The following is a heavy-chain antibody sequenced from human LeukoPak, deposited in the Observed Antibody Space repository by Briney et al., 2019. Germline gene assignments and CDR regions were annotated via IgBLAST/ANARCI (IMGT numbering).Heavy chain of an antibody. CDR3: ALDADRSGYYHYYY. D-gene: IGHD3-22*01. V-gene: IGHV5-51*01. Sequence: GESLTLLCKGYGCSFNSYCRGWVRQLPGKGLEWMGSIYPGDSDTRYRSSFQGQFTISVDKSITQAHLTRTSLKASDTAIYYCALDADRSGYYHYYYWGPVTLVTVSS. CDR1: GCSFNSYC. J-gene: IGHJ4*02. CDR2: IYPGDSDT.